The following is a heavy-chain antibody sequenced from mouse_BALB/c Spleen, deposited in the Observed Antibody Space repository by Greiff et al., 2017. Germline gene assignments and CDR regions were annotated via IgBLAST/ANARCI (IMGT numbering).Heavy chain of an antibody. D-gene: IGHD2-4*01. CDR2: IWSGGST. CDR3: ARSYDYDGGGFDY. J-gene: IGHJ2*01. CDR1: GFSLTSYG. V-gene: IGHV2-2*02. Sequence: QVQLKESGPGLVQPSQSLSITCTVSGFSLTSYGVHWVRQSPGKGLEWLGVIWSGGSTDYNAAFISRLSISKDNSKSQVFFKMNSLQANDTAIYYCARSYDYDGGGFDYWGQGTTLTVSS.